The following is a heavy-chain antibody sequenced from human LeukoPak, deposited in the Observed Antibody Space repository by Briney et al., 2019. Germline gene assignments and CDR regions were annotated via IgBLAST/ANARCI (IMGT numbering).Heavy chain of an antibody. J-gene: IGHJ6*02. Sequence: DSIQGRFTISRDNAENSLYLQMNSLRAEDTAVYYCARDALAYGMDVWGQGTTVTVSS. D-gene: IGHD6-13*01. V-gene: IGHV3-21*01. CDR3: ARDALAYGMDV.